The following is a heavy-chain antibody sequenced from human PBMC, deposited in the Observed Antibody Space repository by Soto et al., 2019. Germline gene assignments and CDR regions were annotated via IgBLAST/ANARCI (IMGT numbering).Heavy chain of an antibody. CDR3: ARESGGATATLDYYYFYMDV. Sequence: QVQLVQSGAEVKKPGASGTVPCRSSGDTSNDYYIHWVRQAPGQGLEWMGWINPNGGVTKYAQKFQGWVSMTRDTSIRTVYMQLSRLRSDDTAVYYCARESGGATATLDYYYFYMDVWGTGTTVTVSS. CDR1: GDTSNDYY. CDR2: INPNGGVT. D-gene: IGHD5-12*01. V-gene: IGHV1-2*04. J-gene: IGHJ6*03.